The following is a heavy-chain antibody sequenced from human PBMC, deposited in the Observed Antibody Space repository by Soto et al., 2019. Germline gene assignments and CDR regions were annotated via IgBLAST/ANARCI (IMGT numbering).Heavy chain of an antibody. V-gene: IGHV3-48*03. D-gene: IGHD3-10*01. CDR3: ARASMVLAFDY. CDR1: GFTFSSYE. J-gene: IGHJ4*02. CDR2: ISSNGSTI. Sequence: PGGSLRLSCAASGFTFSSYEMNWVRQAPGKGLEWVSYISSNGSTIYYADSVKGRFTISRDNAKNSLYLQMNSLRAEDTAVYYCARASMVLAFDYWGQGTLVTVSS.